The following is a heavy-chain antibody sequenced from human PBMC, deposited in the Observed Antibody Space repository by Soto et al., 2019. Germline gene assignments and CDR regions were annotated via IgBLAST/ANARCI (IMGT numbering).Heavy chain of an antibody. CDR3: AREGGSGSYFDH. Sequence: QVQLVESGGGVVQPGRSLRLSCAASGFTFSSYAMHWVRQAPGKGLEWVAVISYDGSNKYYADSVKGRFTISRDNSKNTLYLQMNSLRAEDTAVYYCAREGGSGSYFDHWGQGTLVTVSS. D-gene: IGHD1-26*01. J-gene: IGHJ4*02. V-gene: IGHV3-30-3*01. CDR2: ISYDGSNK. CDR1: GFTFSSYA.